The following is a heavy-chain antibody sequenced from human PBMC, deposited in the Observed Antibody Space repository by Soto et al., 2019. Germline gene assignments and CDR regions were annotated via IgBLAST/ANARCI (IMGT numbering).Heavy chain of an antibody. D-gene: IGHD2-15*01. CDR3: ARALGGSCSGGSCYGYYFDY. V-gene: IGHV4-31*03. CDR2: IYYSGST. Sequence: SETLSLTCTVSGGSISSGGYYWSWIRQHPGKGLEWIGYIYYSGSTYHNPSLKSRVSISVDTSQNQFSLKLSSVTAADTAVYYCARALGGSCSGGSCYGYYFDYSGQGSMLNVFS. CDR1: GGSISSGGYY. J-gene: IGHJ4*02.